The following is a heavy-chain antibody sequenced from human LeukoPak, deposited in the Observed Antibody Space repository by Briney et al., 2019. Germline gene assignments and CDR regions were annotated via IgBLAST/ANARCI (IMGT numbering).Heavy chain of an antibody. Sequence: PGGSLRLSCAASGFTFSSYSMNWVRQAPGKGLEWVSSISSSSSYIYYADSVKGRFTISRDNAKNSLYLQMNSLRAKDTAAYYCAPYPLGGDFQHWGQGTLVTVSS. V-gene: IGHV3-21*01. CDR1: GFTFSSYS. D-gene: IGHD4-23*01. J-gene: IGHJ1*01. CDR3: APYPLGGDFQH. CDR2: ISSSSSYI.